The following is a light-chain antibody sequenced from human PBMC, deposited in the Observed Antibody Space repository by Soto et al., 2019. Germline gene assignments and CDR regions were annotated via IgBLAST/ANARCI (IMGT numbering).Light chain of an antibody. CDR1: SSDVGGYNY. CDR2: EVS. Sequence: QSALTQPASVSGSPGQSITISCTGTSSDVGGYNYVSWYQQHPGKAPKLMIYEVSNRPSGVSNRFSGSKSGNTASLTISGLQAEDEADYYCSSYTSSGTLGIFGGGTQLTVL. V-gene: IGLV2-14*01. CDR3: SSYTSSGTLGI. J-gene: IGLJ2*01.